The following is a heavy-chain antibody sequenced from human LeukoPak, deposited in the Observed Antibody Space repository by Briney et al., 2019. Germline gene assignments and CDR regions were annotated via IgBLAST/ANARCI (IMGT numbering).Heavy chain of an antibody. D-gene: IGHD2-15*01. V-gene: IGHV4-38-2*02. CDR1: GYSISSGYY. Sequence: SETLSLTCTVSGYSISSGYYWGWIRQPPGKGLEWIGSIYHSGSTNYNPSLKSRVTISVDTSKNQFSLKLSSVTAADTAVYYCARGRYCSGGSCSFYYYYYMDVWGKGTTVTVSS. CDR2: IYHSGST. CDR3: ARGRYCSGGSCSFYYYYYMDV. J-gene: IGHJ6*03.